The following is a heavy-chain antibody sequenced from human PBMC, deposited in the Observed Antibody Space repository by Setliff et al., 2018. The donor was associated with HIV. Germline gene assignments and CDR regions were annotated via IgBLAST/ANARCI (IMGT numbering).Heavy chain of an antibody. V-gene: IGHV3-21*01. Sequence: GGSLRLSCAASGFTFSNYNMNWVRQAPGKGLEWVSSISTSSRYISYADSVKGRLTISRDNARNSLYLQMNSLRAEDMALYYCVRDPTLDILTGPYFDYWGQGTLVTVSS. CDR1: GFTFSNYN. CDR2: ISTSSRYI. D-gene: IGHD3-9*01. J-gene: IGHJ4*02. CDR3: VRDPTLDILTGPYFDY.